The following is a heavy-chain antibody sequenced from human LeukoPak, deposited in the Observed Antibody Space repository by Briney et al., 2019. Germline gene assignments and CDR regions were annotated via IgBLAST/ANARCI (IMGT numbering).Heavy chain of an antibody. V-gene: IGHV3-21*01. CDR2: ISSSSSYI. Sequence: GGSLRLSCAASGFTFSSYSMNWVRQAPGKGLEWVSSISSSSSYIYYADSVKGRFTISRDNAKNSLYLQMNSLRAEDTAVYYCARGAVAPYCSSTSCRAYYFDYWGQGTLVTVSS. J-gene: IGHJ4*02. D-gene: IGHD2-2*01. CDR3: ARGAVAPYCSSTSCRAYYFDY. CDR1: GFTFSSYS.